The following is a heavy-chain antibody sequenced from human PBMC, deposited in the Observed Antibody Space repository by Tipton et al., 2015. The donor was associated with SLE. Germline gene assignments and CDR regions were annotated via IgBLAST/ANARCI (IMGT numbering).Heavy chain of an antibody. J-gene: IGHJ4*02. CDR2: IYHSGNT. V-gene: IGHV4-38-2*02. D-gene: IGHD3-22*01. Sequence: TLSLTCTVSGYSISSAYYWGWIRQPPGKGLEWIGSIYHSGNTFYNPSLESRVVISRDTSENQFSLKLRSVTAADTAVYYCARARITMMQGFYYFDNWGQGTLVTVSS. CDR1: GYSISSAYY. CDR3: ARARITMMQGFYYFDN.